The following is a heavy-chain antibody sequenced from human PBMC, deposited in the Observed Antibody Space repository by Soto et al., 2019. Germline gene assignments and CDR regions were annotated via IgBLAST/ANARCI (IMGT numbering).Heavy chain of an antibody. CDR2: IYYSGST. D-gene: IGHD6-19*01. V-gene: IGHV4-39*01. Sequence: SETLSLTCTVSGGPISSSSYYWGWIHQPPGKGLEWIGSIYYSGSTYYNPSLKSRVTISVDTSKNQFSLKLSSVTAADTAVYYCARHSGVAVAGNYFDYWGQGTLVTVSS. CDR3: ARHSGVAVAGNYFDY. J-gene: IGHJ4*02. CDR1: GGPISSSSYY.